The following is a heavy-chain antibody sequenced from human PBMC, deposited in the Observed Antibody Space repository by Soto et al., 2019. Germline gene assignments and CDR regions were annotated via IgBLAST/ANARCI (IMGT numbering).Heavy chain of an antibody. V-gene: IGHV3-23*01. Sequence: GGSLRLSCAASGFTFDDYAMHWVRQAPGKGLEWVSAISGSGSSTYYADSVKGRFTISRDNSENTLFLQMNSLRAEDTAVYYCAYFTALNYYYGMDVWGQGTTVTVSS. J-gene: IGHJ6*02. CDR1: GFTFDDYA. CDR2: ISGSGSST. CDR3: AYFTALNYYYGMDV. D-gene: IGHD1-26*01.